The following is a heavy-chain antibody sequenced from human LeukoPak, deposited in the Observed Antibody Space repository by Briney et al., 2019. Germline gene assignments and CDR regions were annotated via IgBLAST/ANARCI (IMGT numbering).Heavy chain of an antibody. CDR1: GYTFTSYD. CDR3: ASAPRYSSSWPNNWFDP. V-gene: IGHV1-8*03. Sequence: ASVKVSCKASGYTFTSYDVNWVRQATGQGLEWMGWMNPNSGNIGYAQNFQGRVTITRDTSISTAYMELSSLRSEDTAVYFCASAPRYSSSWPNNWFDPWGQGTLVTVSS. D-gene: IGHD6-13*01. CDR2: MNPNSGNI. J-gene: IGHJ5*02.